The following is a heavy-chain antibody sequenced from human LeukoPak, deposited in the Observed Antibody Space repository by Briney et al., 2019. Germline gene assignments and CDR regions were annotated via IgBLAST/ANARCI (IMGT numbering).Heavy chain of an antibody. CDR3: ARDSVGGNSPLRYYYYGMDV. Sequence: SETLSLTCTVSGGSISSYYWSWIRQPAGKGLEWIGRIYTSGSTNYNPSLKSRVTMSVDTSKNQFSLKLSSVTAADTAVYYCARDSVGGNSPLRYYYYGMDVWGQGTTVTVSS. V-gene: IGHV4-4*07. J-gene: IGHJ6*02. D-gene: IGHD4-23*01. CDR1: GGSISSYY. CDR2: IYTSGST.